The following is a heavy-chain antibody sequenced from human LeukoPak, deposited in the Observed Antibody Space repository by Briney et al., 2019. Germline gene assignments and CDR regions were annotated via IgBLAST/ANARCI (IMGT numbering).Heavy chain of an antibody. Sequence: ASVKVSCKASGYTFTGYSMHWVRQAPGQGLEWVGWINPNSGGTNFAQKFQGRVTMTRDTSISTAYMELSRLRSDDTAVYYCARAMVASRASFDYWGQGTLVTVSS. CDR2: INPNSGGT. CDR3: ARAMVASRASFDY. CDR1: GYTFTGYS. J-gene: IGHJ4*02. V-gene: IGHV1-2*02. D-gene: IGHD5-12*01.